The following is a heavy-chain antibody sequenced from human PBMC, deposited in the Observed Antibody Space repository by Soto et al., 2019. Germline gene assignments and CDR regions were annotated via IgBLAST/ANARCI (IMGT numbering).Heavy chain of an antibody. Sequence: GGSLRLSCAASGFTFDDYTMHWFRQAPGKGLEWVSLISWDGGSTYYADSVKGRFTISRDNSKNSLYLQMNSLRTEDTALYYCAKGRSPIFGVVTLTNYYYGMDVWGQGTTVTVSS. CDR2: ISWDGGST. CDR3: AKGRSPIFGVVTLTNYYYGMDV. V-gene: IGHV3-43*01. CDR1: GFTFDDYT. D-gene: IGHD3-3*01. J-gene: IGHJ6*02.